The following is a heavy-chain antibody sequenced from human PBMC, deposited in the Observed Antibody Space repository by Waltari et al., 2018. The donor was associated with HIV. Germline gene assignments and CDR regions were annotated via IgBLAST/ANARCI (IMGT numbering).Heavy chain of an antibody. D-gene: IGHD2-21*01. V-gene: IGHV1-46*01. CDR3: ARVGGYGGNSGYFFDY. Sequence: QVQLVQSGAEVKKSGASVKVSCKASGYTFTSYYMHWVRQAPGQGLEWMGIINPSDGNTSYAQKFQGRVTMTRDTSTSTVYMELSSLRSEDTAVYSCARVGGYGGNSGYFFDYWGQGTLVTVSS. CDR2: INPSDGNT. J-gene: IGHJ4*02. CDR1: GYTFTSYY.